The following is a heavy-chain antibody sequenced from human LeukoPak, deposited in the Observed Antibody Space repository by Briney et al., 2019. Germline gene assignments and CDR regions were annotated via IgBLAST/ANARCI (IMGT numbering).Heavy chain of an antibody. D-gene: IGHD5-18*01. CDR2: INWNGGST. V-gene: IGHV3-20*04. Sequence: GGSLRLSCAASGFTFDDYGMSWVRQAPGKGLEWVSGINWNGGSTGYADSVKGRFTISRDNAKNSLYLQMNSLRAEDTALYYCARHRGYSHGYDALDIWGQGTMVTVSS. CDR3: ARHRGYSHGYDALDI. CDR1: GFTFDDYG. J-gene: IGHJ3*02.